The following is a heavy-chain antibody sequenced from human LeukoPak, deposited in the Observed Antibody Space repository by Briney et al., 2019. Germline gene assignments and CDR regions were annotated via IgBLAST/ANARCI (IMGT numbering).Heavy chain of an antibody. D-gene: IGHD3-3*01. CDR2: IRSKAYGGTT. J-gene: IGHJ6*03. Sequence: PGGSLRLSCTASGFTFGDYAMSWVRQAPGKGLEWVGFIRSKAYGGTTEYAASVKGRFTISRDDSKSIAYLQMNSLKTEDTAVYYCTRTYYDFWDCYMDVWGKGTTVTASS. CDR3: TRTYYDFWDCYMDV. CDR1: GFTFGDYA. V-gene: IGHV3-49*04.